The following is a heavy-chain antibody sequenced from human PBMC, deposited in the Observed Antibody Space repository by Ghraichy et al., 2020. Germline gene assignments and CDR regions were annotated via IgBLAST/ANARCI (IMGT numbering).Heavy chain of an antibody. CDR2: IQSDGSGI. Sequence: GGSLRLSCAASGFPFRSFWMHWVRQAPGKGLVWVSRIQSDGSGISYADSVKGRFTISRDNARNTLYLQMNSLRAEDTAVYYCVRDLGGYWGQGTLVTVSS. CDR3: VRDLGGY. CDR1: GFPFRSFW. J-gene: IGHJ4*02. D-gene: IGHD7-27*01. V-gene: IGHV3-74*01.